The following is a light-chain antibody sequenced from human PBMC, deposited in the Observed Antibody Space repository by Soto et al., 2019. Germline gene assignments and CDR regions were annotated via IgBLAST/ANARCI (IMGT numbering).Light chain of an antibody. CDR3: LLSYSGVLAI. CDR1: TGPVTSDHF. V-gene: IGLV7-46*01. Sequence: QSVVTQEPSLTVSPGGTVTLTCGSSTGPVTSDHFPYWFQLRPGQAPKTLIYATNNKHSWTPGRFSGSLLGGKAALTLSGAQPYDEAEYFCLLSYSGVLAIFGGGTKLTVL. J-gene: IGLJ2*01. CDR2: ATN.